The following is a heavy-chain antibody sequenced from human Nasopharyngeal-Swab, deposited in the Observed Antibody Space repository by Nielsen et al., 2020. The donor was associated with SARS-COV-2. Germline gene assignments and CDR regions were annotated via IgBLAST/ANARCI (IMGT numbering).Heavy chain of an antibody. D-gene: IGHD3-3*01. CDR3: ARRFTDTIFGANTYYFDF. J-gene: IGHJ4*02. CDR1: GGSISSGGYY. V-gene: IGHV4-31*03. CDR2: IYYSGST. Sequence: SETLSLTCTVSGGSISSGGYYWSWIRQHPGKGLEWIGYIYYSGSTYYNPSLKSRVTISVDTSKNQFSLKLSSVTAADTAVYYCARRFTDTIFGANTYYFDFWGQGTLVTVSS.